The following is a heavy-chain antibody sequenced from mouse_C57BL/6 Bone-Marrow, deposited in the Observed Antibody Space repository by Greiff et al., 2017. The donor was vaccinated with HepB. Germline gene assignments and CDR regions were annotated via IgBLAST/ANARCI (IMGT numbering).Heavy chain of an antibody. Sequence: VKLKESGPGLVAPSQSLSITCTVSGFSLTSYGVHWVRQPPGKGLEWLVVIWSDGSTTYNSALKSRLSISKDNSKSQVFLKMNSLQTDDTAMYYCARGPDGYYAMDYWGQGTSVTVSS. V-gene: IGHV2-6*03. J-gene: IGHJ4*01. CDR3: ARGPDGYYAMDY. CDR2: IWSDGST. D-gene: IGHD2-3*01. CDR1: GFSLTSYG.